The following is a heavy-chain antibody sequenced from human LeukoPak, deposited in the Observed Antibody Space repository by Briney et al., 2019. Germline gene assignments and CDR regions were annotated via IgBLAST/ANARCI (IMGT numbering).Heavy chain of an antibody. V-gene: IGHV3-33*05. D-gene: IGHD3-10*02. J-gene: IGHJ6*04. CDR2: ISHDGNNK. CDR3: AELGITMIGGV. Sequence: GSLRLSCAASGFTFSSYGMYWVRQAPGKGLEWLAVISHDGNNKYYADSVKGRITISRDNAKNSLYLQMNSLRAEDTAVYYCAELGITMIGGVWGKGTTVTISS. CDR1: GFTFSSYG.